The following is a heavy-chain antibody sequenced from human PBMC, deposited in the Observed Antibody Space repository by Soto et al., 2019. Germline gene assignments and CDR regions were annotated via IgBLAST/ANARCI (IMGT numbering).Heavy chain of an antibody. CDR2: VHSSGGT. CDR1: HGSSTSGDYF. J-gene: IGHJ4*02. CDR3: ASVVVGATRQTGSDH. D-gene: IGHD2-15*01. Sequence: ETLSLSCTVSHGSSTSGDYFWAWILQPPGKGLEFIGSVHSSGGTYYSPSLRSRASISIDKSKNQFSLKLTSVNAGDTAVYFCASVVVGATRQTGSDHWGQGTLVTVSS. V-gene: IGHV4-39*01.